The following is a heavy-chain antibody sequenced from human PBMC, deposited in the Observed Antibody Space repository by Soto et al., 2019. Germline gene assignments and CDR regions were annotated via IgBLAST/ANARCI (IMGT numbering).Heavy chain of an antibody. V-gene: IGHV1-69*02. D-gene: IGHD2-15*01. CDR1: GGTFSSYT. CDR2: IIPILGIA. Sequence: GASVKVSCKASGGTFSSYTISWVRQAPGQGLEWMGRIIPILGIANYAQKFQGRVTITADKSTSTAYMELSSLRSEDTAVYYCARAYCSGGSCYSSSYYGMDVWGQGTTVTVSS. CDR3: ARAYCSGGSCYSSSYYGMDV. J-gene: IGHJ6*02.